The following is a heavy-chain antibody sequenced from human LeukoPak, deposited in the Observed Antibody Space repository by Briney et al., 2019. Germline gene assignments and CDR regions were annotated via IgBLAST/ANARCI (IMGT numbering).Heavy chain of an antibody. D-gene: IGHD6-6*01. Sequence: GASVKVSCKASGYTFTSYYMHWVRQAPGQGLEWMGGIIPIFGTANYAQKFQGRVTITADESTSTAYMELSSLRSEDTAVYYCARAWGEFEYSTPWGQGTLVTVSS. CDR1: GYTFTSYY. V-gene: IGHV1-69*13. J-gene: IGHJ4*02. CDR3: ARAWGEFEYSTP. CDR2: IIPIFGTA.